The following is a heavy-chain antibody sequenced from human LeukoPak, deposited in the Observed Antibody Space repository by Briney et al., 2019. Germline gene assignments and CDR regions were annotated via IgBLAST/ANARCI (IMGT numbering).Heavy chain of an antibody. Sequence: SETLSLTCTVSGGSISSYYWSWIRQPPGKGLEWIGYIYYSGSTNYNPSLKSRVTISVGTSKNQFSLKLSSVTAADTAVYYCARHIYSSSSFDYWGQGTLVTVSS. CDR1: GGSISSYY. CDR2: IYYSGST. V-gene: IGHV4-59*08. D-gene: IGHD6-6*01. CDR3: ARHIYSSSSFDY. J-gene: IGHJ4*02.